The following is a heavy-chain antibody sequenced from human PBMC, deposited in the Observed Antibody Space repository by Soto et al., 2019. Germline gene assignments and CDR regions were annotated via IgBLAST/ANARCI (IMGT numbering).Heavy chain of an antibody. CDR2: ISYDGSNK. V-gene: IGHV3-30-3*01. Sequence: QVQLVESGGGVVQPGRSLRLSCAASGFTFSSYAMHWVRQAPGKGLEWVAVISYDGSNKYYADSVKGRFTISRDNSKNTLYLQMNSLRAEDTAVYYCARAYFVVVASDYGMDVWGQGTTVTVSS. J-gene: IGHJ6*02. CDR3: ARAYFVVVASDYGMDV. CDR1: GFTFSSYA. D-gene: IGHD3-22*01.